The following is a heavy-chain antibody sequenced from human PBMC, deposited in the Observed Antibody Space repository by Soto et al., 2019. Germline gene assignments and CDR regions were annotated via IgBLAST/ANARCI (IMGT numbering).Heavy chain of an antibody. Sequence: QVQLQESGPGLVKPSETLSLTCTISGGPMNNYYCSWFRQPRGQGLEWIGYMGYNGFTRYNPSLRSRVATSPDTAKNQFSLNLSSVTAADTALYYCARQGFGELHGLVDVWGQGITVTVSS. D-gene: IGHD3-10*01. J-gene: IGHJ6*02. CDR3: ARQGFGELHGLVDV. V-gene: IGHV4-59*08. CDR2: MGYNGFT. CDR1: GGPMNNYY.